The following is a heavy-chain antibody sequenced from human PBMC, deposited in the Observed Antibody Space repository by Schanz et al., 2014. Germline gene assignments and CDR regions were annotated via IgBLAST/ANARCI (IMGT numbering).Heavy chain of an antibody. CDR1: GFMFSSYG. V-gene: IGHV3-23*04. D-gene: IGHD3-10*02. Sequence: VQLVESGGGVVQPGRSLRLSCAASGFMFSSYGMHWVRQAPGKGLEWLSVISASGGDTYYADSVKGRFTISRDSSKNTLYLQMNSLSPEDTAIYYCAKNQYDDVDLSSFYFDFWGQGTLVTVSS. CDR2: ISASGGDT. J-gene: IGHJ4*02. CDR3: AKNQYDDVDLSSFYFDF.